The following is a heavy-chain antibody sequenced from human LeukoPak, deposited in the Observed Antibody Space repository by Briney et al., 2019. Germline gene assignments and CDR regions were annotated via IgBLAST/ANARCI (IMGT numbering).Heavy chain of an antibody. J-gene: IGHJ4*02. CDR2: ISPDGSVK. CDR1: GFSFTSSW. Sequence: GGSLRLSCAASGFSFTSSWMTWVRQAPGKGLEWVANISPDGSVKNHVASVKGRLTISRDNAKTTLYLQMNSLSAEDTAVYYCARDQNWGDFDYWGQGTLVTVSS. CDR3: ARDQNWGDFDY. D-gene: IGHD7-27*01. V-gene: IGHV3-7*01.